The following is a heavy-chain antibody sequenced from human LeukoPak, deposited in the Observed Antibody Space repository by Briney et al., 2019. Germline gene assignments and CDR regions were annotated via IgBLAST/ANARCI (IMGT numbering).Heavy chain of an antibody. J-gene: IGHJ4*02. CDR2: IQTRTDGGTT. V-gene: IGHV3-15*01. Sequence: GGTLRLSCTASGFTFRNVWMTWVRQAPGKGLEWICRIQTRTDGGTTDYAAPVRGRFTISRDDSNNTLYLQMNSLKTEDTAVYYCTSTLGYWGQGTLVIVSS. CDR3: TSTLGY. D-gene: IGHD3-16*01. CDR1: GFTFRNVW.